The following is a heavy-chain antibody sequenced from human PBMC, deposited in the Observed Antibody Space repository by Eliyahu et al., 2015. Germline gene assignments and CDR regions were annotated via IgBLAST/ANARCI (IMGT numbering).Heavy chain of an antibody. CDR2: TRNKANSYTT. Sequence: EVQXVESGGGLVQPGGSLRLSXAAXGFXFSDXYMDWVRQAPGKGLEWVGRTRNKANSYTTEYAASVKGRFTISRDDSKNSLYLQMNSLKTEDTAVYYCARSWYGDPFDYWGQGTLVTVSS. D-gene: IGHD4-17*01. V-gene: IGHV3-72*01. J-gene: IGHJ4*02. CDR1: GFXFSDXY. CDR3: ARSWYGDPFDY.